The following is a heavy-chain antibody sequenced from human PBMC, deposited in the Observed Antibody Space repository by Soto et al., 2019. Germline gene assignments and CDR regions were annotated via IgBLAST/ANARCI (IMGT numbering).Heavy chain of an antibody. CDR2: MNPNNGNI. D-gene: IGHD1-1*01. CDR1: GYDFTNYD. V-gene: IGHV1-8*01. J-gene: IGHJ4*02. Sequence: QVQLVQSGAVVKKPGASVKVSCKASGYDFTNYDINWVRQATGQGLEFLGWMNPNNGNIGYAQKFQGRVTMTRDTSISTAFMELSSLTSDDTAIYYCARGRTNWHTLTWDNRGQGTLITVSS. CDR3: ARGRTNWHTLTWDN.